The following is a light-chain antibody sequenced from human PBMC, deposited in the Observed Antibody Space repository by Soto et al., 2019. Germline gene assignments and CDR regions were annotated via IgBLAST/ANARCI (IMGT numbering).Light chain of an antibody. CDR3: HQYGSSHRT. J-gene: IGKJ1*01. Sequence: ETMMTQSPATLSVSLGERATLSCRASQSLRSSLAWYQQKPGQAPRLLIYDGSSRATGIPDRFSGGGSGTDYTLTIIRLEPEDYAEYYCHQYGSSHRTFGQGTKVDI. CDR1: QSLRSS. V-gene: IGKV3-20*01. CDR2: DGS.